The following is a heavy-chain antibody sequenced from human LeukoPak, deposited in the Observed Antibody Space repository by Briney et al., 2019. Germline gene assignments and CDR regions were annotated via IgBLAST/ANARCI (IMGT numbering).Heavy chain of an antibody. CDR1: GYTFTGYY. CDR2: INPNSGGT. V-gene: IGHV1-2*02. J-gene: IGHJ4*02. CDR3: ARRGCSSTSRFHY. Sequence: GASVKVSCKASGYTFTGYYMHWVRQAPGQGLEWMGWINPNSGGTNYAQKFQGRVTMTRDTSISTAYMELSRLRSDDTAVYYCARRGCSSTSRFHYWGQGTLVTASS. D-gene: IGHD2-2*01.